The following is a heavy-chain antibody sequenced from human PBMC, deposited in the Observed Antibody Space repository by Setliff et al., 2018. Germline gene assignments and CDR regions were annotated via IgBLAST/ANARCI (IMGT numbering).Heavy chain of an antibody. CDR1: GFTFSSYG. CDR2: IRYDGSNK. D-gene: IGHD3-22*01. CDR3: ALYSSGYYHYFDY. J-gene: IGHJ4*02. V-gene: IGHV3-30*02. Sequence: GGSLRLSCAASGFTFSSYGMHWVRQAPGKGLEWVAFIRYDGSNKYYADSVKGLFTISRDNSKNTLYLQMNSLRAEDTAVYYCALYSSGYYHYFDYWGQGTLVTVSS.